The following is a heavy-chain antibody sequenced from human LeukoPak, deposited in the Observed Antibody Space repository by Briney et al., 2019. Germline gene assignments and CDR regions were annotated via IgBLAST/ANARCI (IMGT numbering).Heavy chain of an antibody. J-gene: IGHJ5*02. V-gene: IGHV1-69*06. D-gene: IGHD1-26*01. Sequence: GASVKVSCKASGYSLTSSGISWVRQAPGQGLEWMGGIIPIFGTANYAQKFQGRVTITADKSTSTAYMELSSLRSEDTAVYYCARAWPGGMGATWINWFDPWGQGTLVTVSS. CDR2: IIPIFGTA. CDR3: ARAWPGGMGATWINWFDP. CDR1: GYSLTSSG.